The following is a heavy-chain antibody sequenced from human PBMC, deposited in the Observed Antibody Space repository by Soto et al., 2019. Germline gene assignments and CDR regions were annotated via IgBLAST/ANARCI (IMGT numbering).Heavy chain of an antibody. D-gene: IGHD2-21*01. Sequence: EVQLVESGGGVVQPGGSLRLSCEASGFTFSNHWMHWVRQVPGKGLVWVSRIDSDGGSTSYADAVKGRFTISRDNAKNTLYLQMNSLSAEDTAVYYCARDIPGYFDLWGRGTLVTVSS. CDR2: IDSDGGST. J-gene: IGHJ2*01. CDR3: ARDIPGYFDL. CDR1: GFTFSNHW. V-gene: IGHV3-74*01.